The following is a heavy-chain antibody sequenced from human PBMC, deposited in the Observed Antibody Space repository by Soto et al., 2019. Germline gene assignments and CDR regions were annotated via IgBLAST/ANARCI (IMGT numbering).Heavy chain of an antibody. J-gene: IGHJ5*02. CDR3: AGDFEATVTTFRFYATRATANWFDP. CDR1: GYTFTSYG. Sequence: ASVKVSCKASGYTFTSYGISWVRQAPGQGLEWMGWISAYNGNTNYAQKLQGRVTMTTDTSTSTAYMELRSLRSDDTAVYYCAGDFEATVTTFRFYATRATANWFDPWGQGTLVTVSS. CDR2: ISAYNGNT. V-gene: IGHV1-18*01. D-gene: IGHD4-17*01.